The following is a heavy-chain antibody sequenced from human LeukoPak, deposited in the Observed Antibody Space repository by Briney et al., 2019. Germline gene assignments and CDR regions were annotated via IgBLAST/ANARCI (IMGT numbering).Heavy chain of an antibody. J-gene: IGHJ6*03. CDR1: GGTFSSYA. CDR3: ARDPRGGNSYYYYYYMDV. D-gene: IGHD4-23*01. Sequence: SVKVSCKASGGTFSSYAISWVRQAPGQGLEWMGRIIPIFGTANYAQKFQGRVTITTDESTSTAYMELSRLRSDDTAVYYCARDPRGGNSYYYYYYMDVWGKGTTVTVSS. V-gene: IGHV1-69*05. CDR2: IIPIFGTA.